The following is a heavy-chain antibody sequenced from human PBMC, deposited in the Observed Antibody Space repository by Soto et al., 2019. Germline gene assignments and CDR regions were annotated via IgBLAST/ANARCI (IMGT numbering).Heavy chain of an antibody. CDR2: INHSGST. CDR1: GTSFSGCY. D-gene: IGHD3-22*01. J-gene: IGHJ6*02. V-gene: IGHV4-34*01. Sequence: SETLSLTCAVYGTSFSGCYWRWTPQPLGKGLELIGEINHSGSTDYNPSLKTPVTIXLDTPKNQFSLNLRSVLAADXPLYYCAILRISYESSGYYGDHYCGYAIDVWGQVPTVTVS. CDR3: AILRISYESSGYYGDHYCGYAIDV.